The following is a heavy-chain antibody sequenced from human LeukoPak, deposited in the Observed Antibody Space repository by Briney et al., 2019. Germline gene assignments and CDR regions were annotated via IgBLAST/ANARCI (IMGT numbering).Heavy chain of an antibody. CDR3: AKAATWDYANY. J-gene: IGHJ4*02. D-gene: IGHD2-15*01. CDR1: GYTFTGYY. CDR2: INPNSGGT. Sequence: ASVKVSCKASGYTFTGYYMRWVRQATGQGLEWMGWINPNSGGTNYAQKFQGRVTMTRDTSISTAYMELSRLRSDDTAVYYCAKAATWDYANYWGQGTLVTVSS. V-gene: IGHV1-2*02.